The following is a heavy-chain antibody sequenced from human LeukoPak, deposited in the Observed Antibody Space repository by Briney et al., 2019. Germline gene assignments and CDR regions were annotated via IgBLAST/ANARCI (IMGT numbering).Heavy chain of an antibody. CDR3: ASGVIVDEGAFDI. J-gene: IGHJ3*02. CDR2: ISSNGSST. Sequence: GGSLRLSCAASGFTFSSYAMHWVRQAPGKGLEYVSAISSNGSSTYYANSVRGRFTISRDNSKNTLYLQMGSLRAEDMAVYYCASGVIVDEGAFDIWGQGTMVAVSS. V-gene: IGHV3-64*01. D-gene: IGHD3-22*01. CDR1: GFTFSSYA.